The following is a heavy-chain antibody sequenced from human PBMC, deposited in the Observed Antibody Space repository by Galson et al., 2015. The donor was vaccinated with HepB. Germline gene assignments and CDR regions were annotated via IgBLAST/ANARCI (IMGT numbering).Heavy chain of an antibody. Sequence: SVKVSCKASGYTFTSYGISWVRQAPGQGLEWMGWISAYNGNTNYAQKLQGRVTMTTDTSTSTAYMELRSLRSDDTAVYYCARGQITFGGVIVKPFDYWGQGTLVTVSS. J-gene: IGHJ4*02. CDR2: ISAYNGNT. CDR1: GYTFTSYG. V-gene: IGHV1-18*04. D-gene: IGHD3-16*02. CDR3: ARGQITFGGVIVKPFDY.